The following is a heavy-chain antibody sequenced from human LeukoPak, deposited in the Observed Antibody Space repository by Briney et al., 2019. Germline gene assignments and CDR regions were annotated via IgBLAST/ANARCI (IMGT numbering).Heavy chain of an antibody. CDR3: ARRPGGRYYFDY. V-gene: IGHV3-21*01. D-gene: IGHD4-17*01. J-gene: IGHJ4*02. CDR1: GFTFRSYS. Sequence: PGGSLRLSCVASGFTFRSYSMNWVRQAPGKGLEWVSSISSSSSYIYYADSVKGRFTISRDNAKNSLYLQMNSLRAEDTAVYYCARRPGGRYYFDYWGQGTLVTVSS. CDR2: ISSSSSYI.